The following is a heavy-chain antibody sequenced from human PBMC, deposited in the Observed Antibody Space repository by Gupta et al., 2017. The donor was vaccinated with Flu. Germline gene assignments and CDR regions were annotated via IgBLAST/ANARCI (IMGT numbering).Heavy chain of an antibody. J-gene: IGHJ5*02. CDR1: GYTFTSYY. D-gene: IGHD6-19*01. V-gene: IGHV1-46*01. CDR3: ARGQAVAGTLDWFDP. Sequence: QVQLVQSGAEVKKPGASVKVSCKASGYTFTSYYMHWVRQAPGQGLEWMGIINPSGGSTSYAQKFQGRVTMTRDTSTSTVYMELSSLRSEDTAVYYCARGQAVAGTLDWFDPWGQGTLVTVSS. CDR2: INPSGGST.